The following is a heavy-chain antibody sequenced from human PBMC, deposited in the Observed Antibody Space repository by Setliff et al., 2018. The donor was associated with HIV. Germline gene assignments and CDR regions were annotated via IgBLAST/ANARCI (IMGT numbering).Heavy chain of an antibody. CDR3: ARNSFPRAVTGTGPLFDY. J-gene: IGHJ4*02. CDR1: GYNFGFYG. Sequence: ASVKVSCKASGYNFGFYGISWLRQAPGQGLEWMGWISAYNGDTQSTQRFQGRVTMTTDTSTNTAYMEVRSLRSDDTAVYYCARNSFPRAVTGTGPLFDYWGQGTLVTVSS. V-gene: IGHV1-18*01. D-gene: IGHD6-19*01. CDR2: ISAYNGDT.